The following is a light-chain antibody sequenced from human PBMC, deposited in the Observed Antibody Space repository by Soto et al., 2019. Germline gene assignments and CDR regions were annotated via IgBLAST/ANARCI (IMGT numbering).Light chain of an antibody. CDR3: HHANSFPRT. J-gene: IGKJ1*01. V-gene: IGKV1-12*01. CDR2: AAS. Sequence: DLQMTQSPSSVSASVGDRVTITCRASQGISSWLAWYQQKPGKAPKLLIYAASSLQSGVRSRFSGSGSGTDFPPTISSLQPEYFATYYCHHANSFPRTFGQGTKVEIK. CDR1: QGISSW.